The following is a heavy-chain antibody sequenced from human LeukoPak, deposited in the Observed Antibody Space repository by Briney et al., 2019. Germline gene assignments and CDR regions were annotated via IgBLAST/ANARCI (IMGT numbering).Heavy chain of an antibody. D-gene: IGHD3-9*01. CDR2: IYYSGST. CDR3: ARVLTHNSNNFGFDP. J-gene: IGHJ5*02. Sequence: SETLSLTCTVSGGSLSSYYWSWIRQPPGKGLEWIGYIYYSGSTNYNPSLKSRVTISVDTSKNQFSLKLSSVTAADTAVYYCARVLTHNSNNFGFDPWGQGTLVTVSS. V-gene: IGHV4-59*01. CDR1: GGSLSSYY.